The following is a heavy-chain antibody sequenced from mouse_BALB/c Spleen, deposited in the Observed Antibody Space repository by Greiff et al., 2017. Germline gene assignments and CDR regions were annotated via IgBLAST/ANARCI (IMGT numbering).Heavy chain of an antibody. V-gene: IGHV1-4*01. CDR3: ARSGYYDYDRSPWFAY. J-gene: IGHJ3*01. D-gene: IGHD2-4*01. CDR2: INPSSGYT. CDR1: GYTFTSYT. Sequence: QVQLKESGAELARPGASVKMSCKASGYTFTSYTMHWVKQRPGQGLEWIGYINPSSGYTNYNQKFKDKATLTADKSSSTAYMQLSSLTSEDSAVYYCARSGYYDYDRSPWFAYWGQGTLVTVSA.